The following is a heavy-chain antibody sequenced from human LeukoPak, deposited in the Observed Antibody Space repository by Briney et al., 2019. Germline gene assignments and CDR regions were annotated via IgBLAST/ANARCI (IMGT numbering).Heavy chain of an antibody. D-gene: IGHD6-19*01. Sequence: GRSLRLSCAASGFTLSRYGMHRVRQAPGKGLEWVAVIWNDGRNKYYADSVKGRFTISRDNSKNTVYLQMNSLRAEDTAVYHRARDAWGAVAATLDVWGQGTTVTVSS. CDR2: IWNDGRNK. V-gene: IGHV3-33*01. CDR3: ARDAWGAVAATLDV. CDR1: GFTLSRYG. J-gene: IGHJ6*02.